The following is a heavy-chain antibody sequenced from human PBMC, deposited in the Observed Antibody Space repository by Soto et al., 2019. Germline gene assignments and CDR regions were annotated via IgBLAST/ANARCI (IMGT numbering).Heavy chain of an antibody. CDR2: IIPIFGTA. V-gene: IGHV1-69*12. CDR1: GGTFSSYA. CDR3: ARGPPYGGGGCYTRFAP. J-gene: IGHJ5*02. D-gene: IGHD2-21*02. Sequence: QVQLVQSGAEVKKPGSSVKVSCKASGGTFSSYAISWVRQAPGQGLEWMGGIIPIFGTAHYAQKFQGRVTITADESTSTAYLELSSRRTEDTAVYYCARGPPYGGGGCYTRFAPWGKGTLVTVSS.